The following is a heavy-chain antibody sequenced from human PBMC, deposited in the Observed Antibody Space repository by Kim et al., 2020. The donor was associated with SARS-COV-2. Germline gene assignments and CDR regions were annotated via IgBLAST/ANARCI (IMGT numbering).Heavy chain of an antibody. Sequence: YADSRKGRFTISRDNARNSLYLQMNSLRTEDTALYYCAKAERYFGSGTHWGQGTLVTVSS. CDR3: AKAERYFGSGTH. D-gene: IGHD3-10*01. V-gene: IGHV3-9*01. J-gene: IGHJ4*02.